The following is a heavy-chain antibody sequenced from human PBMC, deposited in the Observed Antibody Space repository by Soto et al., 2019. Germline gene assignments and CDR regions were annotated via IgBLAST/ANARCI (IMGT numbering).Heavy chain of an antibody. Sequence: QVQLQQWGAGLLKPSETLSLTCAVYGGSFSGYYWSWIRQPPGKGLEWIGEINHSGSTNYNPSLTSRVSISVDSSKIQSSLKPSSVAAADTAGYYCASSYFDYWGQGTLVTVSS. CDR1: GGSFSGYY. CDR2: INHSGST. J-gene: IGHJ4*02. V-gene: IGHV4-34*01. CDR3: ASSYFDY.